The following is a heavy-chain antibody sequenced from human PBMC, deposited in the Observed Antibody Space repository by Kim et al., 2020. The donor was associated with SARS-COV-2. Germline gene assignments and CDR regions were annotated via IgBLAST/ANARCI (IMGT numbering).Heavy chain of an antibody. CDR1: GYTFTSYG. CDR3: AREKDYYDSSGYFFSARLWTYGMDV. J-gene: IGHJ6*02. Sequence: ASVKVSCKASGYTFTSYGISWVRQAPGQGLEWMGWISAYNGNTNYAQKLQGRVTMTTDTSTSTAYMELRSLRSDDTAVYYCAREKDYYDSSGYFFSARLWTYGMDVWGQGTTVTVSS. CDR2: ISAYNGNT. V-gene: IGHV1-18*01. D-gene: IGHD3-22*01.